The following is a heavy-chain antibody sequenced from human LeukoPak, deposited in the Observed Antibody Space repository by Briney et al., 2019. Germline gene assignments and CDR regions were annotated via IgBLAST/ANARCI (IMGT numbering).Heavy chain of an antibody. CDR2: IYYSGST. CDR1: GGSISSSSYY. V-gene: IGHV4-39*07. Sequence: SETLSLTCSVSGGSISSSSYYWGWIRQPPGKGLEWIGSIYYSGSTNYNPSLKSRVTISVDTSKNQFSLKLSSVTAADTAVYYCARGEQNYDILTGYYSNAFDIWGQGTMVTVSS. D-gene: IGHD3-9*01. CDR3: ARGEQNYDILTGYYSNAFDI. J-gene: IGHJ3*02.